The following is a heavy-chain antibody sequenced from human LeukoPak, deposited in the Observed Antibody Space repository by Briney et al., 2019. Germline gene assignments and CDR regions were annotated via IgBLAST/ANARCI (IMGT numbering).Heavy chain of an antibody. Sequence: VQPGGSLRLSCAASGFTFSSYGMHWVRQAPGKGLEWVAFIRYDGSNKYYADSVKGRFTISRDNSKNTLDLQMNSLRAEDTAVYYCARDGPPHLYDYGAFGYYFDYWGQGTLVTVSS. CDR1: GFTFSSYG. CDR3: ARDGPPHLYDYGAFGYYFDY. J-gene: IGHJ4*02. CDR2: IRYDGSNK. V-gene: IGHV3-30*02. D-gene: IGHD4-17*01.